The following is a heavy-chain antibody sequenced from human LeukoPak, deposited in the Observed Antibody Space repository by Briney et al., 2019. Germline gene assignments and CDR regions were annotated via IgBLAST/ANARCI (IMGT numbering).Heavy chain of an antibody. Sequence: SETLSPTCTVSGGSISSSSYYWGWIRQPPGKGLEWIGSIYYSGSTYYNPSLKSRVTISVDTSKNQFSLKLSSVTAADTAVYYCARNGGGGFSYAARVYYFDYWGQGTLVTVSS. CDR2: IYYSGST. J-gene: IGHJ4*02. D-gene: IGHD5-18*01. CDR3: ARNGGGGFSYAARVYYFDY. V-gene: IGHV4-39*01. CDR1: GGSISSSSYY.